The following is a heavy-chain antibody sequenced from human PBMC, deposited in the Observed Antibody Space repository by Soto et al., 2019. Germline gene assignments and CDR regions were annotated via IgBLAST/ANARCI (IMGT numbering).Heavy chain of an antibody. V-gene: IGHV3-23*01. CDR2: ISSRGGST. CDR3: ARGLYPAFGLLGATTYYYYGMDV. CDR1: GFTFNNYA. Sequence: EVQLLESGGGLVQPGGSLRLSCAASGFTFNNYAMSWVRQAPGKRLEWVSGISSRGGSTYYADSVKGRFTITRDNSKNTLYLQMNSLRAEDTAVYYCARGLYPAFGLLGATTYYYYGMDVWGQGTTVTVSS. D-gene: IGHD1-26*01. J-gene: IGHJ6*02.